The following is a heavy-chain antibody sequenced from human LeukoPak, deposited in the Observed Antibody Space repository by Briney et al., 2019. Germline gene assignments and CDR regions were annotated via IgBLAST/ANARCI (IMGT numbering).Heavy chain of an antibody. CDR2: IKPDGGEK. V-gene: IGHV3-7*01. CDR3: ARSPSGTMIRFDP. J-gene: IGHJ5*02. CDR1: GFTFSSYM. D-gene: IGHD3-22*01. Sequence: GGSLRLSCAASGFTFSSYMMTWVRQAPGKGLEWVANIKPDGGEKFYVDSVKGRFTISRDNAKNSLYLQMNSLRAEDTAVYYCARSPSGTMIRFDPWGQGTLVTVSS.